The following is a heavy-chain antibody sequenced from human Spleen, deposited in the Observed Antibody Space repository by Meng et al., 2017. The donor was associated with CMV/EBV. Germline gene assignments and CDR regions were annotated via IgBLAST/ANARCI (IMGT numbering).Heavy chain of an antibody. D-gene: IGHD3-10*01. CDR1: GFTLNTYA. Sequence: GESLKISCAASGFTLNTYAMHWVRQAPGKGLEWVAVMWYDGKNEYYADSVKGRFTISRDNSKNTLFLQMNSLRVEDTAVYYCAKDGCYCGSNYCFARNWFDSWGQGILVTVSS. CDR3: AKDGCYCGSNYCFARNWFDS. V-gene: IGHV3-33*06. J-gene: IGHJ5*01. CDR2: MWYDGKNE.